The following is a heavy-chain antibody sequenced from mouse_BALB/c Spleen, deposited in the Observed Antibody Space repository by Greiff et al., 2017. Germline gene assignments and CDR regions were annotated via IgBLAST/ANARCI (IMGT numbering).Heavy chain of an antibody. J-gene: IGHJ2*01. V-gene: IGHV1-7*01. CDR2: INPSTGYT. CDR3: ARGVHFDY. Sequence: VQLQQSGAELAKPGASVKMSCKASGYTFTSYWMHWVKQRPGQGLEWIGYINPSTGYTEYNQKFKDKATLTADKSSSTAYMQLSSLTSEDSAVYYCARGVHFDYWGQGTTLTVSS. D-gene: IGHD6-1*01. CDR1: GYTFTSYW.